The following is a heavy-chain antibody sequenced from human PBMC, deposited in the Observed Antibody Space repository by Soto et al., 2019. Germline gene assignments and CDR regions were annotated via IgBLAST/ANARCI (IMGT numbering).Heavy chain of an antibody. CDR1: RFGFSSCG. CDR2: ISYDGSNK. V-gene: IGHV3-30*18. Sequence: GGSLCLSCAAYRFGFSSCGVDWVGQGPGSGLEWVAVISYDGSNKYYADSVKGRFTISRDNSKNTLYLQMNSLRAEDTAVYYCAKDSYDFWSGYYPVHADYWGQGTLVTVSS. D-gene: IGHD3-3*01. J-gene: IGHJ4*02. CDR3: AKDSYDFWSGYYPVHADY.